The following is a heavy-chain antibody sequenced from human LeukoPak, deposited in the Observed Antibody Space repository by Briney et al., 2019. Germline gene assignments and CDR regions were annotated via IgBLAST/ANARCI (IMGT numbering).Heavy chain of an antibody. D-gene: IGHD6-13*01. V-gene: IGHV1-18*01. CDR1: GYTFTSYG. Sequence: ASVKVSCKASGYTFTSYGISWVRQAPGQGLEWMGWISAYNGNTNYAQKLQGRVTMTTDTSTSTAYIDLRSLRSDDTAVYYCARPKRAAADAFDIWGQVTMVTVSS. CDR2: ISAYNGNT. J-gene: IGHJ3*02. CDR3: ARPKRAAADAFDI.